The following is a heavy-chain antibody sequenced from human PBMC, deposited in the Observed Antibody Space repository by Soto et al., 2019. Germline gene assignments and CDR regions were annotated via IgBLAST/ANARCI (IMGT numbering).Heavy chain of an antibody. CDR1: GYTFTCYH. CDR3: ARIELLMDAFDI. V-gene: IGHV1-46*01. J-gene: IGHJ3*02. D-gene: IGHD2-15*01. CDR2: INPSDGST. Sequence: GSSVKVSCNASGYTFTCYHMHWVRQAPGQGLEWMGIINPSDGSTTYAQKFQGRVTMTRDTSTSTIYMELSSLRSEDTAVYYCARIELLMDAFDIWGQGTMVTVSS.